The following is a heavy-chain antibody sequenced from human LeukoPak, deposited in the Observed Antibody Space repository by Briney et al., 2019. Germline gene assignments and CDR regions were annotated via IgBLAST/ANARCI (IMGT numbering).Heavy chain of an antibody. CDR1: GYTFTGYY. CDR3: ARDQEGIVGATSAFDI. Sequence: ASVKVSCKASGYTFTGYYMHWVRQAPGQGLEWMGWISAYNGNTNYAQKLQGRVTMTTDTSTSTAYMELRSLRSDDTAVYYCARDQEGIVGATSAFDIWGQGTMVTVSS. D-gene: IGHD1-26*01. J-gene: IGHJ3*02. CDR2: ISAYNGNT. V-gene: IGHV1-18*04.